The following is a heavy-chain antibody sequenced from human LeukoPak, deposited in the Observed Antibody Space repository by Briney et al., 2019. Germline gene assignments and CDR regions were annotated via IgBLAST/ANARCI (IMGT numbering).Heavy chain of an antibody. CDR2: INPNSGGT. Sequence: GASVKVSCKASGYTFTGYYMHWVRQAPGQGLEWMGWINPNSGGTNYAQKFQGRVTMTRDTSISTAYMELSRLRSDDTAVYYCARGGGYCSGTSCYYFDYWGQGTLVTVSS. CDR3: ARGGGYCSGTSCYYFDY. J-gene: IGHJ4*02. CDR1: GYTFTGYY. V-gene: IGHV1-2*02. D-gene: IGHD2-2*01.